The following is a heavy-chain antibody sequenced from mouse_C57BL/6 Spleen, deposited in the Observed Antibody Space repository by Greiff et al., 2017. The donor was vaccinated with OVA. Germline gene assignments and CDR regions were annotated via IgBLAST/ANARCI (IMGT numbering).Heavy chain of an antibody. Sequence: VQWVESGPGLVAPSQSLSITCTVSGFSLTSYGVHWVRQPPGKGLEWLVVIWSDGSTTYNSALKSRLTISKDNSKSQVFLKMNSLQTDDTAMYYCARHHHGGSYGYYYAMDYWGQGTSVTVSS. J-gene: IGHJ4*01. V-gene: IGHV2-6-1*01. CDR2: IWSDGST. D-gene: IGHD1-1*02. CDR3: ARHHHGGSYGYYYAMDY. CDR1: GFSLTSYG.